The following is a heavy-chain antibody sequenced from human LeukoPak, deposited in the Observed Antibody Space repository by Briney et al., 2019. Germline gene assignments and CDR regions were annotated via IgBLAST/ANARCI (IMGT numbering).Heavy chain of an antibody. CDR3: ARGSLYYGGYDFDY. Sequence: KTSETLSLTCAVYGGSFSGYYWSWIRQPPGKGLEWIGEINHSGSTNYNPSLKSRVTISVDTSKNQFSLKLSSVTAADTAVYYCARGSLYYGGYDFDYWGQGTLVTVSS. V-gene: IGHV4-34*01. J-gene: IGHJ4*02. D-gene: IGHD5-12*01. CDR2: INHSGST. CDR1: GGSFSGYY.